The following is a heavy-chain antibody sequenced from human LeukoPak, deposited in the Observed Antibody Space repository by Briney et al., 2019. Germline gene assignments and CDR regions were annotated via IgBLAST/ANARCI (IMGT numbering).Heavy chain of an antibody. CDR2: ISPYNGHT. Sequence: ASVKVTCKVSGYTFTSYGISWVRQAPGQGLEWMGWISPYNGHTNYAQPFQGRVTITTDESTSTAYMELSSLRSEDTAVYYCAREGSMTAAFDYWGQGTLVTVSS. V-gene: IGHV1-18*01. CDR3: AREGSMTAAFDY. CDR1: GYTFTSYG. D-gene: IGHD2-21*02. J-gene: IGHJ4*02.